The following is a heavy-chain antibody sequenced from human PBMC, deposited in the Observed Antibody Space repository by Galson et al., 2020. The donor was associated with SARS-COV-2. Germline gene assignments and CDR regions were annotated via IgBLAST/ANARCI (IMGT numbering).Heavy chain of an antibody. J-gene: IGHJ3*02. D-gene: IGHD3-9*01. CDR3: ARERYDSFTGYYGADAFDI. CDR1: GGSISSYY. Sequence: SETLSLTCTVSGGSISSYYRNWIRQPPGKGLEWIGNIYYSGRTNYNPSLKSRVTISVDTSKNQISLKLSSVTAADTAVYYCARERYDSFTGYYGADAFDIWGQGTMVTVSS. V-gene: IGHV4-59*01. CDR2: IYYSGRT.